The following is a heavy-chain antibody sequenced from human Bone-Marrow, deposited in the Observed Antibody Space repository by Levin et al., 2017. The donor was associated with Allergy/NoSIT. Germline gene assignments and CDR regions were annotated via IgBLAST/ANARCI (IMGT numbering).Heavy chain of an antibody. CDR1: RFSFSNFD. D-gene: IGHD5-24*01. CDR2: ISYDGSKK. CDR3: AGGDGYNYISAFDI. Sequence: PGGSLRLSCAASRFSFSNFDMHWVRQAPGKGLEWVALISYDGSKKYYIDSVKGRFTVSRDNSKNTLYLQMNSLRAEDTAVYYCAGGDGYNYISAFDIWGRGTMVTVSS. V-gene: IGHV3-30*03. J-gene: IGHJ3*02.